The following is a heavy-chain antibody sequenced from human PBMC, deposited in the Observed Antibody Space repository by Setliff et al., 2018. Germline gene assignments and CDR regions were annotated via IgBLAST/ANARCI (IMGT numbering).Heavy chain of an antibody. D-gene: IGHD6-19*01. CDR2: IYYSGGT. J-gene: IGHJ4*02. CDR3: ARGVSSVSWTPRY. CDR1: GGSLSSYY. V-gene: IGHV4-59*01. Sequence: PSETLSLTCTVSGGSLSSYYWSWNRQPPGKGLEWIGYIYYSGGTNNNPSLKSRVTISFNTSKNQLSLKLSSVAPADAAVYYCARGVSSVSWTPRYWGRGSLVTVSS.